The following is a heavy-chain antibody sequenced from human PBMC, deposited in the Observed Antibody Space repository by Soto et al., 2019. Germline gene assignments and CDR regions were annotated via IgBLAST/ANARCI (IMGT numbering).Heavy chain of an antibody. D-gene: IGHD3-10*01. Sequence: PSETLSLTCTVSGGSISSGGYYWSWIRQHPGKGLEWIGYIYYSGSTYYNPSLKSRVTISVDTSKNQFSLKLSSVTAADTAVYYCAGGSEAVLQYYGIDIWGQGTTVTVSS. J-gene: IGHJ6*02. CDR3: AGGSEAVLQYYGIDI. CDR2: IYYSGST. CDR1: GGSISSGGYY. V-gene: IGHV4-31*03.